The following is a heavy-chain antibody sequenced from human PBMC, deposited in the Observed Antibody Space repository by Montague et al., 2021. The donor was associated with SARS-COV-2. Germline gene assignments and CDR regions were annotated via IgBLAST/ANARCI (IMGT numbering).Heavy chain of an antibody. CDR2: INEDGSEE. V-gene: IGHV3-7*01. CDR1: GFTFSDYW. Sequence: SLRLSCAASGFTFSDYWMTWVRQAPGKGLEWVATINEDGSEEYSVDPVKGRFTISRDNSKNSLYLQMKSLRAEDTAVYYCARAMKTFGLWGQGTLLTVSS. D-gene: IGHD3-16*01. CDR3: ARAMKTFGL. J-gene: IGHJ4*02.